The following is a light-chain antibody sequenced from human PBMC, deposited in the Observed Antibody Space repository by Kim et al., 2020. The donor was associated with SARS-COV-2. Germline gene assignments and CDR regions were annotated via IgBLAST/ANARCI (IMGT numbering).Light chain of an antibody. V-gene: IGKV1-33*01. CDR2: DAS. CDR1: QDIRYY. CDR3: QQYDNLPIT. Sequence: ASVGDRVTITCQASQDIRYYLNWYQQKPGKAPKLLIYDASNLETGVSSRFSGSGSGTDFSFTINSLQPEDIGTYYCQQYDNLPITFGQGTRLEIK. J-gene: IGKJ5*01.